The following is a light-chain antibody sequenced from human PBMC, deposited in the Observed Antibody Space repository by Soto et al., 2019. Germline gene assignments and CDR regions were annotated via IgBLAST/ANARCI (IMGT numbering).Light chain of an antibody. CDR1: QSVSSY. Sequence: EIVLTQSPATLSLSPGERATLSCRASQSVSSYLAWYQQKPGQAPRLLIYDASNRATGIPARFSGSGSGTDLTLTIRRLEPEDFAVYYCQQRSNWPKTLGQGTKVEI. J-gene: IGKJ1*01. CDR2: DAS. V-gene: IGKV3-11*01. CDR3: QQRSNWPKT.